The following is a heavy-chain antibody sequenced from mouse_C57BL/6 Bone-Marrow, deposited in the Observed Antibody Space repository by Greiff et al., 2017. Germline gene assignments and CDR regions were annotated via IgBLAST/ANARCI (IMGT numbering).Heavy chain of an antibody. Sequence: EVQLQESGPGLVKPSQSLSLTCSVTGYSITSCYYWNWIRQFPGNKLEWMGYISYDGSNNYNPTLKNRISITRDTSKNQFFLKLNSATTEDTATYYCARDNYGSSISYWYFDVWGTGTTVTVSS. J-gene: IGHJ1*03. D-gene: IGHD1-1*01. V-gene: IGHV3-6*01. CDR3: ARDNYGSSISYWYFDV. CDR1: GYSITSCYY. CDR2: ISYDGSN.